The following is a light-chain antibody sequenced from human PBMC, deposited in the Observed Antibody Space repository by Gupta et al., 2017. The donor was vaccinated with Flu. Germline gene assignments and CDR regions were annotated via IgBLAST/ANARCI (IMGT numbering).Light chain of an antibody. CDR1: QSVSSN. Sequence: EIVMTQSPATLSVSPGERATLSCRASQSVSSNLAWYQQKPSQAPRLLIYGASTRATGIPARFSGSRSGTEFTLTIRSLQSEDFAVYYCQQYNNWPPTWTFGQGTKVEIK. CDR3: QQYNNWPPTWT. V-gene: IGKV3-15*01. CDR2: GAS. J-gene: IGKJ1*01.